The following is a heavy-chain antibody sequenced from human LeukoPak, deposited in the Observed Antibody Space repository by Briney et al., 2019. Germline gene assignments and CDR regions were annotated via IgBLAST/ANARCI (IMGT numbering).Heavy chain of an antibody. J-gene: IGHJ4*02. V-gene: IGHV1-3*01. Sequence: ASVKVSCKASGYTFTSYAMHWVRQAPGQRLEWMGWINAGNGNTKYSQKFQGRVTITRDTSASTAYMELSSLRSEDTAVYYCARLGPGSVPAAMGVDYWGQGTLVTVSS. CDR3: ARLGPGSVPAAMGVDY. CDR2: INAGNGNT. CDR1: GYTFTSYA. D-gene: IGHD2-2*01.